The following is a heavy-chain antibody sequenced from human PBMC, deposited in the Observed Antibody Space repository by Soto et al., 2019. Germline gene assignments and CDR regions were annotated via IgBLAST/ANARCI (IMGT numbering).Heavy chain of an antibody. CDR3: ARGDSTDCSNGVCSFFYNHDMDV. CDR2: INPKSGGT. V-gene: IGHV1-2*04. J-gene: IGHJ6*02. Sequence: ASVKVSCKASGYRFTDYHIHWVRQAPGQGLEWLGRINPKSGGTSTAQKFQGWVTMTTDTSIITASMELTRLTSDDTAIYYCARGDSTDCSNGVCSFFYNHDMDVWGQGTTVTVSS. CDR1: GYRFTDYH. D-gene: IGHD2-8*01.